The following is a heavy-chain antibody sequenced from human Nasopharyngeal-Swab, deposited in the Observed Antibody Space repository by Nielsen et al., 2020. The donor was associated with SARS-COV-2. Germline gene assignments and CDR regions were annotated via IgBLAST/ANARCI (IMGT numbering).Heavy chain of an antibody. CDR2: IWYDGSNK. J-gene: IGHJ3*02. CDR3: ASLGYCSSTSCQAFDI. D-gene: IGHD2-2*01. Sequence: VRQAPGKGLAWVAVIWYDGSNKYYADSVKGRFTISRDNSKNTLYLQMNSLRAEDTAVYYCASLGYCSSTSCQAFDIWGQGTMVTVSS. V-gene: IGHV3-33*01.